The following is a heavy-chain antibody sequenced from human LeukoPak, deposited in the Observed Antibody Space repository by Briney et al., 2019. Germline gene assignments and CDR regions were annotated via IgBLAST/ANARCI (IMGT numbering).Heavy chain of an antibody. V-gene: IGHV3-23*01. CDR1: GFTFSSCG. J-gene: IGHJ4*02. Sequence: GGSLRLSRAASGFTFSSCGMSWVRQAPGKGLEWVSALSDSGGSTFYADSVKGRFTISRDNSKNTLYLQLNSLKTEDTAVYYCSTVADWGQGTLVTVSS. CDR3: STVAD. CDR2: LSDSGGST.